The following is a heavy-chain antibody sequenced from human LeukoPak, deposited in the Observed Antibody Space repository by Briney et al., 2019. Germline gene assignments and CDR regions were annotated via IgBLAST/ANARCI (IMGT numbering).Heavy chain of an antibody. D-gene: IGHD2-21*02. J-gene: IGHJ3*02. CDR2: INTSSNYT. V-gene: IGHV3-11*06. Sequence: PGGSLRLSCAASGFTFSDYYTRWIRQAPGRGLEWVSYINTSSNYTNYADSVKGRFTISRDNAKNSLYLQMNSLRAEDTAVYYCASRNQYCGGDCFWSFDIWGQGTMVTVSS. CDR3: ASRNQYCGGDCFWSFDI. CDR1: GFTFSDYY.